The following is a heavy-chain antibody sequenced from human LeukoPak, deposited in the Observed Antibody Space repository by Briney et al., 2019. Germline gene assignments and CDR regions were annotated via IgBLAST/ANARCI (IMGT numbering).Heavy chain of an antibody. CDR3: ARGGVGSGIGFDY. J-gene: IGHJ4*02. V-gene: IGHV1-24*01. CDR2: FDPEDGET. CDR1: GYTLTEFS. D-gene: IGHD6-19*01. Sequence: ASVKVSCKVSGYTLTEFSMHWVRQAPGKGLEWMGGFDPEDGETIYAQELQGRVTMTTDTSTSTAYMELRSLRSDDTAVYYCARGGVGSGIGFDYWGQGTLVTVSS.